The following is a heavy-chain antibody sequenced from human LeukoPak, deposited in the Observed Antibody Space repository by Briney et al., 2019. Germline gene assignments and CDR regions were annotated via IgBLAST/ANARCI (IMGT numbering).Heavy chain of an antibody. Sequence: GASVKVSCKASGYTFTSYGISWVRQAPGQGLEWKGWISAYNGNTNYAQKLQGRVTMTTDTSTSTAYMELRSLRSDDTAVYYCAAPLCSGGSCYSGEYFQHWGQGTLVTVSS. CDR1: GYTFTSYG. V-gene: IGHV1-18*01. CDR2: ISAYNGNT. J-gene: IGHJ1*01. D-gene: IGHD2-15*01. CDR3: AAPLCSGGSCYSGEYFQH.